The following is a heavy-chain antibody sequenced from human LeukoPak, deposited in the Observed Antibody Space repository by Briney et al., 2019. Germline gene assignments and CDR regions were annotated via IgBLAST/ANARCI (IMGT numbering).Heavy chain of an antibody. D-gene: IGHD3-3*01. CDR1: GFTFSTYW. CDR3: ARDVLR. V-gene: IGHV3-74*01. Sequence: GGSLRLSCAASGFTFSTYWMHWVRQAPGKGPVWVSRINTDGSTTSYADSVKGRFTISRDNAKNTLYLQMNSLRAEDTAVYYCARDVLRRGQGTLVTVSS. J-gene: IGHJ4*02. CDR2: INTDGSTT.